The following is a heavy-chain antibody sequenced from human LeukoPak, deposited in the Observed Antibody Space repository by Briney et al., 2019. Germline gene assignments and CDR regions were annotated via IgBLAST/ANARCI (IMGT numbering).Heavy chain of an antibody. CDR1: GYSISSGYY. CDR3: ASSGGYSYGGDY. D-gene: IGHD5-18*01. J-gene: IGHJ4*02. CDR2: IYHSGST. V-gene: IGHV4-38-2*01. Sequence: SETLSLTCAVSGYSISSGYYWGWIRQPPGKGLEWIGSIYHSGSTYYNPSLKSRVTISVDTSKNQFSLKLSSVTAADTAVYYCASSGGYSYGGDYWGQGTLVTVSS.